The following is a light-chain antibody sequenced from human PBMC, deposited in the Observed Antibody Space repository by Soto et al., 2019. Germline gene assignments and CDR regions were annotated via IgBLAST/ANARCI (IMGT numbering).Light chain of an antibody. Sequence: DIQMTQSPSSLSASVGDRVTITCRTSQTISRYLNWYQQRPGKAPNLHIYSASSLQSGVPAKFSGSGSGTDFTLTISSLQPEYFATYYYQQCYITPVTFGQGTKVEIK. CDR2: SAS. V-gene: IGKV1-39*01. J-gene: IGKJ1*01. CDR3: QQCYITPVT. CDR1: QTISRY.